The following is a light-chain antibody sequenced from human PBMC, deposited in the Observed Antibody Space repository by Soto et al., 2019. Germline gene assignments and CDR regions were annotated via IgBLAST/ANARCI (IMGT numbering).Light chain of an antibody. CDR1: QSVSSS. Sequence: EFVLTQSPGTLSLSPGERATLSCRASQSVSSSLAWYQQKPGQSPRLLIYDTSNRATGIPARFSGSGSGTDFTLTISSLEPEDFAVYYCQQRTNWRTTFGQGTRLEIK. CDR3: QQRTNWRTT. V-gene: IGKV3-11*01. J-gene: IGKJ5*01. CDR2: DTS.